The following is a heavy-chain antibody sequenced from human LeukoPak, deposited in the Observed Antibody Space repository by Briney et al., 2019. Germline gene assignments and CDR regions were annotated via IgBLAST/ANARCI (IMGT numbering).Heavy chain of an antibody. Sequence: SETLSLTCSVSGPSIGSFYWSWIGQPPGRGLEWVGSINYSGTTNYNPSLKSRVTMSIDTSKNQVSLKLNSVTAADTAVYYCARDPIHRDDYNAEWGQGVLVSVSS. J-gene: IGHJ4*02. CDR2: INYSGTT. CDR3: ARDPIHRDDYNAE. CDR1: GPSIGSFY. D-gene: IGHD5-24*01. V-gene: IGHV4-59*01.